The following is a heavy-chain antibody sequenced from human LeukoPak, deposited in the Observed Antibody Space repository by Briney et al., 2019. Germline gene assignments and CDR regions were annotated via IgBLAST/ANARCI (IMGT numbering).Heavy chain of an antibody. CDR2: INHSGST. V-gene: IGHV4-34*01. Sequence: SSETLSLTCAVYSGSFSGYYWSWIRQPPGKGLEWIGEINHSGSTNYNPSLKSRVTISVDTSKNQFSLKLSSVTAADTAVYYCARGRWLRLAYYYGMDVWGKGTTVTVSS. D-gene: IGHD5-12*01. CDR1: SGSFSGYY. J-gene: IGHJ6*04. CDR3: ARGRWLRLAYYYGMDV.